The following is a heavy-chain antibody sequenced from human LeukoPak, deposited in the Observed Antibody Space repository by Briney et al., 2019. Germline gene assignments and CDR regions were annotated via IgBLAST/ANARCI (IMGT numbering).Heavy chain of an antibody. CDR2: ISGDGGST. Sequence: PGGAPRLSCAAPGFTVSNNYMSWGRQAPGKGLEWVSLISGDGGSTYYADSVKGRFTISRDNSKNSLYLQMNSLRTEDTALYYCARDSLEMAATYPDYWGQGTLVTVSS. D-gene: IGHD5-24*01. CDR1: GFTVSNNY. J-gene: IGHJ4*02. V-gene: IGHV3-43*02. CDR3: ARDSLEMAATYPDY.